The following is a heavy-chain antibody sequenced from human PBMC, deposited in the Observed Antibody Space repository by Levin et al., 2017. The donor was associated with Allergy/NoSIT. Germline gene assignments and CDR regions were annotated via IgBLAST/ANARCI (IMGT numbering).Heavy chain of an antibody. CDR3: AREGGYSYYYYYMDV. CDR1: GFTFDDYG. D-gene: IGHD5-12*01. J-gene: IGHJ6*03. V-gene: IGHV3-20*04. Sequence: LSLTCAASGFTFDDYGMSWVRQAPGKGLEWVSGINWNGGSTGYADSVKGRFTISRDNAKNSLYLQMNSLRAEDTALYYCAREGGYSYYYYYMDVWGKGPTVTVSS. CDR2: INWNGGST.